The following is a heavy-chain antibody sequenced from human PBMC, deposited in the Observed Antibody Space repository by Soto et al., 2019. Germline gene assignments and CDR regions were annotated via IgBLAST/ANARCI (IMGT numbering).Heavy chain of an antibody. CDR3: AKDPTVVPAAIRRPNWFDP. V-gene: IGHV3-23*01. CDR1: GFTFSGYN. J-gene: IGHJ5*02. CDR2: ISGSGGST. D-gene: IGHD2-2*02. Sequence: PGGSLRLSCAASGFTFSGYNMSWVRQAPGKGLEWVSAISGSGGSTYYADSVKGRFTISRDNSKNTLYLQMNSLRAEDTAVYYCAKDPTVVPAAIRRPNWFDPWGQGTLVTVSS.